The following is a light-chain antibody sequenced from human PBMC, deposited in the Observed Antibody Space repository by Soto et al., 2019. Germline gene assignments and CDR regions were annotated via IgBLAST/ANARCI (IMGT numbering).Light chain of an antibody. CDR3: AAWDVSLVV. Sequence: QLVLTQPPSASGTPGQRVTISCSGSSSNIGTNTVIWYQQLPGAAPKLLIYSDNQRPSGVPDRFSGSKSGTSASLAISGLQSEDEADYYCAAWDVSLVVFGGGTKFTVL. J-gene: IGLJ2*01. CDR1: SSNIGTNT. CDR2: SDN. V-gene: IGLV1-44*01.